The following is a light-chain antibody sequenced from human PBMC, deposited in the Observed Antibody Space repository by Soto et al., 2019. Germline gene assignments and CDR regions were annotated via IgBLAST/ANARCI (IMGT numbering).Light chain of an antibody. CDR3: CSYASSSTVV. CDR1: SRDVGSYNL. V-gene: IGLV2-23*01. J-gene: IGLJ2*01. Sequence: QSALTQPASVSGSLGQSITISCTGTSRDVGSYNLVSWYQQYPGKAPKVMIYEDSKRPSGVSNRFSGSKSGNTASLTISGLQAEDEADYYCCSYASSSTVVFGGGTQLTVL. CDR2: EDS.